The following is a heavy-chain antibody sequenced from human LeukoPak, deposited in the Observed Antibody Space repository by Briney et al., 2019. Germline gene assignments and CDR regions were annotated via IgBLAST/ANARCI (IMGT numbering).Heavy chain of an antibody. D-gene: IGHD6-19*01. Sequence: ASVKVSCKASGYTFTSYGISWVRQAPGQGLEWMGWISAYNGNTNYPQKLQGRVTMTTDTSTSTAYMELRSLRSDDTAVYYCSRDNSAVAGNWFDPWGQGTLVTVSS. CDR1: GYTFTSYG. V-gene: IGHV1-18*01. J-gene: IGHJ5*02. CDR2: ISAYNGNT. CDR3: SRDNSAVAGNWFDP.